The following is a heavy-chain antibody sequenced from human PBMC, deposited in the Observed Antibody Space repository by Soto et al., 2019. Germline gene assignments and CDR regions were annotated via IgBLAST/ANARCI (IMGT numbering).Heavy chain of an antibody. J-gene: IGHJ6*02. D-gene: IGHD6-13*01. CDR3: ARDGLSDSSSWYMHYYYYGMDV. V-gene: IGHV4-4*07. CDR1: GGSISSYY. CDR2: IYTSGST. Sequence: SENLSLTCTVSGGSISSYYWSWIRQPAGKGLEWIGRIYTSGSTNYNPSLKSRVTMSVDTSKNQFSLKLSSVTAADTAVYYCARDGLSDSSSWYMHYYYYGMDVWGQGTTVT.